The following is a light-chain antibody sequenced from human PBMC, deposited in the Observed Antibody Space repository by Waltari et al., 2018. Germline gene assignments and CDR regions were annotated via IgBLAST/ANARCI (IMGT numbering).Light chain of an antibody. CDR1: SSDVGGYNY. Sequence: QSALTQPASVSGSPGQSITISCPGTSSDVGGYNYVSWYQQHPGKAPKLMIYDVSNRPSGVSNRFSGSKSGNTASLTISGLQAEDEADYYCSSYTSSIVVFGGGTKLTVL. CDR2: DVS. CDR3: SSYTSSIVV. V-gene: IGLV2-14*03. J-gene: IGLJ2*01.